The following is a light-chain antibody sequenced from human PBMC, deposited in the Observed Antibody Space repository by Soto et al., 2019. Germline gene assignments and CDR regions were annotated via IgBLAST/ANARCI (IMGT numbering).Light chain of an antibody. CDR2: GAS. J-gene: IGKJ1*01. V-gene: IGKV3-15*01. CDR3: QEYNTWPWT. CDR1: QLFSSN. Sequence: EIVLTQSPGTLSLSPGERASLSCRASQLFSSNLAWYQQKPGQAPRLLIYGASTRATGIPARFTGSGSGTEFILTITSLQSEDSAVYYCQEYNTWPWTFGQGTKVDIK.